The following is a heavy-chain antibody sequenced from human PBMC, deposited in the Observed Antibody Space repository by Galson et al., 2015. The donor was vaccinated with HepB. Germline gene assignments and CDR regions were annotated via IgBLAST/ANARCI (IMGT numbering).Heavy chain of an antibody. CDR2: ISWDGGST. D-gene: IGHD3-10*01. CDR3: AKDAMVRGITTDAFDI. V-gene: IGHV3-43D*03. CDR1: GFTFDDYA. Sequence: SLRLSCAASGFTFDDYAMHWVRQAPGKGLEWVSLISWDGGSTNYADSVKGRFTISRDNCKNSLYLQMNSLRAEDTALYYCAKDAMVRGITTDAFDIWGQGTMVTVSS. J-gene: IGHJ3*02.